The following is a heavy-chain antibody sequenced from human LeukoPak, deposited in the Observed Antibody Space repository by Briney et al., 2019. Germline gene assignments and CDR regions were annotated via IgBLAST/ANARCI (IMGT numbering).Heavy chain of an antibody. CDR1: GGSFSGYY. Sequence: SETPSLTCAVYGGSFSGYYWSWIRQPPGKGLEWIGEINHSGSTNYNPSLKSRVTISVDTSKNQFSLKLSSVTAADTAVCYCARGEEYHDSSGYHLDYWGQGTLVTVSS. J-gene: IGHJ4*02. CDR3: ARGEEYHDSSGYHLDY. D-gene: IGHD3-22*01. V-gene: IGHV4-34*01. CDR2: INHSGST.